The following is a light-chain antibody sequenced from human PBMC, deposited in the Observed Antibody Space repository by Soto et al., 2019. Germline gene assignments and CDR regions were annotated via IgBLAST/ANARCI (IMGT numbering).Light chain of an antibody. V-gene: IGKV3-11*01. CDR2: DAS. CDR1: QSVSTY. CDR3: QQYINWPPIT. Sequence: EIVLTQSPATLSLSPGERATLSCRASQSVSTYLAWYQQKPGQAPRLLIYDASNRATGIPARFSGSGSGTEFTLTISSLQSEDFAVYYCQQYINWPPITLGQGTRLEIK. J-gene: IGKJ5*01.